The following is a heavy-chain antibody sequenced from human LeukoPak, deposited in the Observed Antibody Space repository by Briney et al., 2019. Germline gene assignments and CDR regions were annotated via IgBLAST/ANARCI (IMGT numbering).Heavy chain of an antibody. CDR3: ARDLSSSWYYYYGMDV. D-gene: IGHD6-13*01. Sequence: GGSLRLSCAASGFTLISYWMHWVGQGPGKGLVWVSRLYIDGSSISYADSVKGQFTISRDNAKNTVYLQMNSLRAEDTAVYYCARDLSSSWYYYYGMDVWGQGTTVTVSS. V-gene: IGHV3-74*01. J-gene: IGHJ6*02. CDR2: LYIDGSSI. CDR1: GFTLISYW.